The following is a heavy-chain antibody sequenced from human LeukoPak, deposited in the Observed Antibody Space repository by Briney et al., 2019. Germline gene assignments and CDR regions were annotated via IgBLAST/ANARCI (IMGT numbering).Heavy chain of an antibody. CDR2: IYTSETT. Sequence: PSETLSLTCTVSGDSISSYYWSWIRQPAGKGLEWVGRIYTSETTNYNPSLKGRVTMSVDTSKNQLSLKLSSVTAADTAVYYCARVPIFGGAWFDPWGQGTLVTVSS. CDR1: GDSISSYY. V-gene: IGHV4-4*07. J-gene: IGHJ5*02. D-gene: IGHD3-3*01. CDR3: ARVPIFGGAWFDP.